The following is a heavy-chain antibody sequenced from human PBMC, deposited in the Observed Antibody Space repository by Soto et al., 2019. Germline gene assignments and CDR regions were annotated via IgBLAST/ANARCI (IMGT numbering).Heavy chain of an antibody. J-gene: IGHJ6*02. CDR2: ISGYNGHT. V-gene: IGHV1-18*01. D-gene: IGHD3-16*01. Sequence: QVQLVQSGAEVRKPGASVKVSCKASGYTFTTYGISWVRQAPGQGLEWMGWISGYNGHTKYAPKFQGRVTMTTDTSTRTVYMDLRSLRSDDTPVYYCAREGEMIYYYYGLDVWGQGTTVTVSS. CDR1: GYTFTTYG. CDR3: AREGEMIYYYYGLDV.